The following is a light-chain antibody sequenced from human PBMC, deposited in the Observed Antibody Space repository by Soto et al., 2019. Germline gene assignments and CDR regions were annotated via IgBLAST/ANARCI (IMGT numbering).Light chain of an antibody. V-gene: IGKV3-11*01. CDR3: QQRSDWPPSLT. CDR2: AAS. CDR1: QSVGSY. Sequence: EIVLKQYGATLSLSPGARATPSCRASQSVGSYLAWYQHKPGQAPRLLIYAASHRATGIPTRFSGSGSGTDFILTITSLEPEDVAVYYCQQRSDWPPSLTFGGRAKVDI. J-gene: IGKJ4*01.